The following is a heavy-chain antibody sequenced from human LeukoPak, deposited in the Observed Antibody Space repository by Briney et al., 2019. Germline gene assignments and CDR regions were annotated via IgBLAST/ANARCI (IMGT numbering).Heavy chain of an antibody. Sequence: GGSLRLSCAASGFTFSNYAMSWVRQAPGKGLEWVSSISGSGASTYYADFVKGRFTISRDNSKNTLYLQMNSLRAEDTALYYCAKDKSGGWELLRDHDAFDIWGQGTMVTVSS. J-gene: IGHJ3*02. CDR2: ISGSGAST. CDR1: GFTFSNYA. CDR3: AKDKSGGWELLRDHDAFDI. V-gene: IGHV3-23*01. D-gene: IGHD1-26*01.